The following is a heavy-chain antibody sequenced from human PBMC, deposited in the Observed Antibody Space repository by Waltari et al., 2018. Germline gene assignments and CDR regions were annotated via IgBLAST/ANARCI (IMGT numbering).Heavy chain of an antibody. CDR2: IYYSGST. CDR3: VNMVQGVMNSYYYYGMDV. J-gene: IGHJ6*02. CDR1: GGSISSSSYY. Sequence: QLQLQESGPGLAKPSETLSLTCTVSGGSISSSSYYWGWIRQPPGKGLEWIGSIYYSGSTYYNPSLKSRVTISVDTSKNQFSLKLSSVTAADTAVYYCVNMVQGVMNSYYYYGMDVWGQGTTVTVSS. V-gene: IGHV4-39*07. D-gene: IGHD3-10*01.